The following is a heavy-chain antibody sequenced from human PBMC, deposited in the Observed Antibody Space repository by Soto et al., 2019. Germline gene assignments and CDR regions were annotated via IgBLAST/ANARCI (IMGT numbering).Heavy chain of an antibody. V-gene: IGHV5-51*01. D-gene: IGHD6-13*01. J-gene: IGHJ4*02. CDR1: GYSFSTYS. CDR3: TTWRSSSWFDY. Sequence: PGESLKISCNGSGYSFSTYSIGWVRQIPGKGLEWMGNIFSSDSYARYSPSFQGQVTISVDRSISTAYLQWSSLKASDTAMYYCTTWRSSSWFDYWGQGTQVTVSS. CDR2: IFSSDSYA.